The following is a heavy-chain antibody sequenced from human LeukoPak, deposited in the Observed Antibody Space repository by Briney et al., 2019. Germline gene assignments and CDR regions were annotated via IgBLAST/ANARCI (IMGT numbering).Heavy chain of an antibody. J-gene: IGHJ4*02. CDR1: GFIFSRYA. CDR2: IPYDGSKE. Sequence: GGSLRLSCAASGFIFSRYAMHWVRQAPGKGLEWVAAIPYDGSKEYYAESVKGRVIISRDNSKNKVYLEMNSLTNADTAVYYCARDLEGVPVGGKAGYWGQGTLVTVSS. V-gene: IGHV3-30-3*01. CDR3: ARDLEGVPVGGKAGY. D-gene: IGHD6-19*01.